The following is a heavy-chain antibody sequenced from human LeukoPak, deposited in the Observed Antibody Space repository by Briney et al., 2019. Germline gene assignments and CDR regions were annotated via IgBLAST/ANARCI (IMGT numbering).Heavy chain of an antibody. J-gene: IGHJ4*02. CDR1: GFTVSSNY. CDR3: ARGLGYCSGGSCYSSY. D-gene: IGHD2-15*01. V-gene: IGHV3-66*01. CDR2: IYSGGST. Sequence: GGSLRLSCAASGFTVSSNYMSWVRQAPGKGLEWVSVIYSGGSTYYADSVKGRFTISRDNSKNTLYLHMNSLRAEDTAVYYCARGLGYCSGGSCYSSYWGQGTLVTVSS.